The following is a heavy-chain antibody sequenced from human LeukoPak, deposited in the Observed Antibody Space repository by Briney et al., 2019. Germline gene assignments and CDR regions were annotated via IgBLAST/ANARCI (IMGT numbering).Heavy chain of an antibody. CDR2: IIPILGIA. Sequence: GASVKVSCKASGGTFSSYAISWVRQAPGQGLEWMGRIIPILGIANYAQKFQGRVTITADKSTSTAYMELSSLRSEDTAVYYCVRDSARVPAAPKWFDPWGQGTLVTVSS. J-gene: IGHJ5*02. CDR3: VRDSARVPAAPKWFDP. CDR1: GGTFSSYA. V-gene: IGHV1-69*04. D-gene: IGHD2-2*01.